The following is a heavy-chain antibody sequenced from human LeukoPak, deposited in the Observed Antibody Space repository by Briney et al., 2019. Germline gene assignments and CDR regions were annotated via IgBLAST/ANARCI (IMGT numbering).Heavy chain of an antibody. D-gene: IGHD6-19*01. CDR1: GGSISSGGYS. CDR3: ARLRVAGDLDY. J-gene: IGHJ4*02. CDR2: IYESGST. Sequence: PSQTLSLTCAVSGGSISSGGYSWNWIRQPPGKGLEWIGHIYESGSTYYNPSLKSRVTISVDTSKNQFSLKLSSVTAADTAVYYCARLRVAGDLDYWGQGTLVTVSS. V-gene: IGHV4-30-2*03.